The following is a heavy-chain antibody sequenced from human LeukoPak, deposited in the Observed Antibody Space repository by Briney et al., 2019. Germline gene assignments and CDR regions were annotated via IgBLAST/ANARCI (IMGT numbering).Heavy chain of an antibody. V-gene: IGHV3-21*01. D-gene: IGHD2-15*01. CDR1: GFTFSSYS. Sequence: GGSLRLSCAASGFTFSSYSMNWARQAPGKGLEWVSSISSSSSYIYYADSVKGRFTISRDNAKNSLYLQMNSLRAEDTAVYYCARDGSDCSGGSCYHLVFDYWGQGTLVTVSS. CDR3: ARDGSDCSGGSCYHLVFDY. J-gene: IGHJ4*02. CDR2: ISSSSSYI.